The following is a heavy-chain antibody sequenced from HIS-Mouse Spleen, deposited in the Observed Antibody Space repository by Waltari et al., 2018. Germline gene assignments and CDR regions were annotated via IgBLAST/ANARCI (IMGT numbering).Heavy chain of an antibody. J-gene: IGHJ4*02. CDR1: GYTFTSYD. D-gene: IGHD4-4*01. Sequence: QVQLVQSGAEVKKPGASVKVSCKASGYTFTSYDINWVRQATGQGLEWMGWMSPNIGKTGEAQKFQGRVTMTRNTSISTAYMELSSLRSEDTAVYYCARGHDYSNYFDYWGQGTLVTVSS. CDR3: ARGHDYSNYFDY. CDR2: MSPNIGKT. V-gene: IGHV1-8*01.